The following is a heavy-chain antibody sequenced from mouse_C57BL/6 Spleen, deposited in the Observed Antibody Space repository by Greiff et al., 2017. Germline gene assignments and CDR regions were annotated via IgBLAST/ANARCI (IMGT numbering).Heavy chain of an antibody. D-gene: IGHD2-13*01. J-gene: IGHJ1*03. CDR2: LYPSDSET. CDR1: GYTFTSYW. CDR3: ARRDYWTGWYFDV. V-gene: IGHV1-61*01. Sequence: QVQLQQPGAELLRPGSSVKLSCKASGYTFTSYWMDWLKQRPGQGLEWIGNLYPSDSETHYNQQFQDKATLTVDKSSSTAYMPLSSLTSEDCAVYYCARRDYWTGWYFDVWGTGTTGTVSS.